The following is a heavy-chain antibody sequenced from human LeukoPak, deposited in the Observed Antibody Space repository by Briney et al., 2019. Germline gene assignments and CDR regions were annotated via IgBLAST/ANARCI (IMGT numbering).Heavy chain of an antibody. CDR1: VGSTTRGTNY. CDR3: ARRDDSSGYHKIFDY. V-gene: IGHV4-39*01. D-gene: IGHD3-22*01. J-gene: IGHJ4*02. Sequence: SETPSLTCAVPVGSTTRGTNYSGWISQPRRNWMGWLGNIYYGGNTYYNPSLESGVTISIDTSKNQFYLKLSYLTAADTAVYYCARRDDSSGYHKIFDYWGPGTLVTVSS. CDR2: IYYGGNT.